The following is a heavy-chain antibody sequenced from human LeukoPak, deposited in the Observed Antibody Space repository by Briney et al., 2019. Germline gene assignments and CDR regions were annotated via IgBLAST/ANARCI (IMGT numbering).Heavy chain of an antibody. J-gene: IGHJ4*02. CDR2: IYSGGST. CDR3: ARDAHSGYDN. Sequence: GGSLRLSCAASGFTFSSYSMNWVRQAPGKGLEWVSVIYSGGSTYYADSVKGRFTISRDNSKNTLYLQMNSLRAEDTAVYYCARDAHSGYDNWGQGTLVTVSS. CDR1: GFTFSSYS. V-gene: IGHV3-53*01. D-gene: IGHD5-12*01.